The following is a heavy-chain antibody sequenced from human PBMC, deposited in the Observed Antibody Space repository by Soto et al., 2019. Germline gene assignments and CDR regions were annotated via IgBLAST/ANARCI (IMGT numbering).Heavy chain of an antibody. V-gene: IGHV1-2*02. CDR1: GYSFSGYY. D-gene: IGHD3-10*01. CDR3: ARTRGVIPRVTYNWFDP. J-gene: IGHJ5*02. CDR2: IKPNSGGT. Sequence: ASVKVSCKASGYSFSGYYMNWVRQAPGQGLEWMGWIKPNSGGTDYAQKFQGRVTMTRDTSISTAYMELRGLRYDDTAVYYCARTRGVIPRVTYNWFDPWGQGTLVTVSS.